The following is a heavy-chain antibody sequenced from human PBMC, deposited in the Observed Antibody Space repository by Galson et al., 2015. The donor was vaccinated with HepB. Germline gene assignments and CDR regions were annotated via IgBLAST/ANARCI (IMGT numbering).Heavy chain of an antibody. CDR1: GFTLRSHW. V-gene: IGHV3-7*03. D-gene: IGHD6-25*01. J-gene: IGHJ4*02. CDR2: INPDGSEK. CDR3: ARTAATGRGLDH. Sequence: SLRLSCAASGFTLRSHWVSWVRQAPGKGLGCVAHINPDGSEKRYVDAVKGRFSVSKGNAMNSVHLQMSSLRVEDTAVYFCARTAATGRGLDHWAQGSLVIVSS.